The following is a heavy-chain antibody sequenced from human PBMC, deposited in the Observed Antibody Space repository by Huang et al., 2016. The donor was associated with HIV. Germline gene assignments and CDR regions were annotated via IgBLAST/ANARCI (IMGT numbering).Heavy chain of an antibody. D-gene: IGHD6-13*01. Sequence: VQLVQSGAEVKRPGTSVKISCKASGGSFNSLAFNWVRQAPGQGLQYVGGIVPRFSGTNYAEKCRGRLSISADKSTSTVFMEWRGLTSEDTAVFFCAREGQTWYGKPIAAFEIWGQGTSVIVSP. V-gene: IGHV1-69*10. CDR1: GGSFNSLA. CDR2: IVPRFSGT. CDR3: AREGQTWYGKPIAAFEI. J-gene: IGHJ3*02.